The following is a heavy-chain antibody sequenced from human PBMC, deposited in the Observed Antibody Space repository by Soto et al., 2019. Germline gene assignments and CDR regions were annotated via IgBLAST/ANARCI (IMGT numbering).Heavy chain of an antibody. CDR3: ASHRSIGGGLGGRYGMDV. J-gene: IGHJ6*02. D-gene: IGHD1-26*01. CDR2: INAGNGNT. Sequence: QVQLVQSGAEVKKPGASVKVSCKASGYTFTSYAMHWVRQAPGQRLEWMGWINAGNGNTKYSQKFQGRVTITRDTSASTAYMELSSLRSEDTAVYYCASHRSIGGGLGGRYGMDVWGQGTTVTVSS. V-gene: IGHV1-3*01. CDR1: GYTFTSYA.